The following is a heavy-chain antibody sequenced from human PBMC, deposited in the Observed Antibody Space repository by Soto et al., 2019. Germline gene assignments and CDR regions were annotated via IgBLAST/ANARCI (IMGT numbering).Heavy chain of an antibody. D-gene: IGHD6-19*01. CDR1: GGTFSSYA. Sequence: ASVKVSCKASGGTFSSYAISWVRQAPGQGLEWMGGIIPIFGTANYAQKFQGRVTITADESTSTAYMELSSLRSEDTAVYYCARTEPDSSGWSMYSDYWGQGTLVTVSS. CDR3: ARTEPDSSGWSMYSDY. V-gene: IGHV1-69*13. J-gene: IGHJ4*02. CDR2: IIPIFGTA.